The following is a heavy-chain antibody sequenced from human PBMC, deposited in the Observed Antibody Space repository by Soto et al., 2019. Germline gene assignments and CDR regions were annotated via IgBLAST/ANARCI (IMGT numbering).Heavy chain of an antibody. CDR1: GFTFSSYA. Sequence: EVQLLESGGGLVQPGGSLRLSCAASGFTFSSYAMSWVRQAPGKGLEWVSAISGSGGSTYYADSVKGRFTISRDNSKNTLYLQMNSLRAEDTAVHCCAKDDIYHSTYGLRALYYFDYWGQGTLVTVSS. J-gene: IGHJ4*02. CDR3: AKDDIYHSTYGLRALYYFDY. V-gene: IGHV3-23*01. D-gene: IGHD2-2*02. CDR2: ISGSGGST.